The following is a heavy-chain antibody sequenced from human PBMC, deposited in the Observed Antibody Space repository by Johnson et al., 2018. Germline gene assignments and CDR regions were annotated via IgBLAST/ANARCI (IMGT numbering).Heavy chain of an antibody. J-gene: IGHJ6*02. V-gene: IGHV3-20*04. CDR2: INWNGIST. CDR3: ARGRYYAMDV. CDR1: GFTFDDYG. Sequence: EVQLLESGGGVVRPWGSLRLSCAASGFTFDDYGMSWVRQAPGKGLEWVSGINWNGISTRYAGSVKGRFTISRDNAKNSLYLQMNRLRPEDTALYYCARGRYYAMDVWGQGTTVTVSS.